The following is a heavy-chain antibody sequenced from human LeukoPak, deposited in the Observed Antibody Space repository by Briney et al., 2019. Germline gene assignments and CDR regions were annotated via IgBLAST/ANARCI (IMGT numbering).Heavy chain of an antibody. J-gene: IGHJ4*02. Sequence: ASVKVSCKASGYTFTGYYMHWVRQAPGQGLEWMGWTSTYSANATYAQNFQGRVTMTTDTSTETAYLELSSLRSDDTAVYYCALSGTRYNSAWCRIWGQGTLVTVSS. V-gene: IGHV1-2*02. CDR2: TSTYSANA. CDR3: ALSGTRYNSAWCRI. D-gene: IGHD6-19*01. CDR1: GYTFTGYY.